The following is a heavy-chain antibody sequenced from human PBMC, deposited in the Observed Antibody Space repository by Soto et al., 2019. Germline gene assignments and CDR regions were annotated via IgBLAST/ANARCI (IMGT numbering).Heavy chain of an antibody. Sequence: GASVKVSCKASGYTFTSYSMHWVRQAPGLGLEWMGIINPSSGRTSYAQNFQGRVTMTSDTSTSIVYMEMSSLRSEDTAVYYCARRLAYSSSPVDVWGQGTTVTVSS. CDR1: GYTFTSYS. CDR3: ARRLAYSSSPVDV. D-gene: IGHD6-6*01. CDR2: INPSSGRT. V-gene: IGHV1-46*01. J-gene: IGHJ6*02.